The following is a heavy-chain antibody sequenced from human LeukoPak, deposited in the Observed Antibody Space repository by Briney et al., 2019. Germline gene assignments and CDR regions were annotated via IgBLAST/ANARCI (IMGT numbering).Heavy chain of an antibody. CDR2: ISNNGGST. D-gene: IGHD6-13*01. Sequence: PGGSLRLSCAASGSTFSSSAMSWVRQAPGKGLEWVSAISNNGGSTYYVDSVKGRFTISRDNSKNALYLQMNSLRAEDTAVYYCAKTRPLDSSSWSHGDYWGQGTLVTVSS. J-gene: IGHJ4*02. V-gene: IGHV3-23*01. CDR1: GSTFSSSA. CDR3: AKTRPLDSSSWSHGDY.